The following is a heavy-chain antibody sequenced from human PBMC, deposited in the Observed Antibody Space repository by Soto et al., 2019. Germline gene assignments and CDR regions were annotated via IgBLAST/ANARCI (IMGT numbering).Heavy chain of an antibody. D-gene: IGHD2-15*01. CDR3: AKDLAGARWYYDALDV. CDR1: GFTFSTHG. V-gene: IGHV3-30*18. CDR2: TSYDGTNK. Sequence: GGSLRLSCEVSGFTFSTHGMHWVRQAPGKGLEWVAGTSYDGTNKSSARSVQGRFTISRENSMKTLYLQMKNLRTEDTTVYYCAKDLAGARWYYDALDVWRQGTTVTVSS. J-gene: IGHJ6*02.